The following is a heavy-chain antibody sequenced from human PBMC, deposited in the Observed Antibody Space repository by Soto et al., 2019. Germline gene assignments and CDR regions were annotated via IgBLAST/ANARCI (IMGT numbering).Heavy chain of an antibody. CDR2: ISGSGGST. D-gene: IGHD6-13*01. J-gene: IGHJ6*02. Sequence: GGSLRLSCAASGFTFSSYAMSWVRQAPGKGLEWVSAISGSGGSTYYVDSVKGRFTISRDNSKNTLYLQMNGLRAEDTAVYYCANADYSSSWYHPGPGVPLDYYGMDVWGQGTTVTVSS. V-gene: IGHV3-23*01. CDR3: ANADYSSSWYHPGPGVPLDYYGMDV. CDR1: GFTFSSYA.